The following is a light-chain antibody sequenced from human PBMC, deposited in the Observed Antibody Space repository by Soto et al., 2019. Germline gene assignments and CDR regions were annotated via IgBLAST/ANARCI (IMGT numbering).Light chain of an antibody. J-gene: IGLJ1*01. CDR3: SSYTGSTTLHYV. Sequence: QSVLTQPASVSGSPGQSITISCTGTSSDVGGYNYVSWYQQHPGKAPKLLIYDVSNRPSGASNRFSGSKSGNTASLTISGLQAEDEADYYCSSYTGSTTLHYVFGTGTKVTV. CDR2: DVS. V-gene: IGLV2-14*01. CDR1: SSDVGGYNY.